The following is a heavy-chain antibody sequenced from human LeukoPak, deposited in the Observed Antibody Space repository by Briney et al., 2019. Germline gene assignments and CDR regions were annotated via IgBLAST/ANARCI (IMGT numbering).Heavy chain of an antibody. CDR2: INPNSDGT. J-gene: IGHJ4*02. Sequence: ASVTVSCKASGYTFTGYYMHWVRQAPGQGLEWKGWINPNSDGTNYAQKFQGRATMTRDTSISTAYMELSWLRSDDTAVYYCARGAAAGTEGGHDYWGQGTLVTVSS. V-gene: IGHV1-2*02. CDR3: ARGAAAGTEGGHDY. D-gene: IGHD6-13*01. CDR1: GYTFTGYY.